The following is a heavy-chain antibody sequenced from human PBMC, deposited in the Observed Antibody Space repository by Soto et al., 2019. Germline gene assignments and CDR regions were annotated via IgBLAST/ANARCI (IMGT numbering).Heavy chain of an antibody. Sequence: QVQLQQSGPGLVKPSETLSLTCSVSGGSIRSYYWSWIRQSPEKGLEWIGYFYHSGNPNYNPSLKSRVTISVDTSKNPLSLSLRSVTAADTAVYFCARISSVDPYGYVNGGLDVWGQGTTVTVSS. CDR1: GGSIRSYY. CDR3: ARISSVDPYGYVNGGLDV. D-gene: IGHD5-18*01. J-gene: IGHJ6*02. CDR2: FYHSGNP. V-gene: IGHV4-59*01.